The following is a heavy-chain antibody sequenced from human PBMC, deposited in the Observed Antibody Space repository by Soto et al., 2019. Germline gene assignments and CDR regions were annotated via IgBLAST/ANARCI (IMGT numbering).Heavy chain of an antibody. J-gene: IGHJ6*02. CDR3: ARQTNILTGYENYGMDV. Sequence: GESLKISCKGSGYSFTSYWIGWVRQMPGKGLEWMGIIYPGDSDTRYSPSFQGQVTISADKSISTAYLQWSSLKASDTAMYYCARQTNILTGYENYGMDVWGQGTTVTGSS. CDR1: GYSFTSYW. V-gene: IGHV5-51*01. CDR2: IYPGDSDT. D-gene: IGHD3-9*01.